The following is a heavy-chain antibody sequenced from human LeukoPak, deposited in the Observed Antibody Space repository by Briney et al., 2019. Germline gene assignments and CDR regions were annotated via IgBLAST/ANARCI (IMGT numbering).Heavy chain of an antibody. D-gene: IGHD6-19*01. CDR2: IIPIFGTA. Sequence: SVKVSCKASGGTFSSYAISWVRQAPGQGLEWMGGIIPIFGTANYTQKFQGRVTITTDESTSTAYMELSSLRSEDTAVYYCARDLPNFSSGWTVEYFQHWGQGTLVTVSS. J-gene: IGHJ1*01. CDR1: GGTFSSYA. V-gene: IGHV1-69*05. CDR3: ARDLPNFSSGWTVEYFQH.